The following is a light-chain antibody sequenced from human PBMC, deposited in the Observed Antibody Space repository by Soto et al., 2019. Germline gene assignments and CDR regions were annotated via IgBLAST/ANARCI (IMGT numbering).Light chain of an antibody. CDR2: GAS. V-gene: IGKV3-15*01. J-gene: IGKJ5*01. Sequence: ETVMTQSPATLSVSPGETATLSCRASQSVYTNLAWYQQKPGQAPRLVLSGASTRATGVPARFSGSGSGTEFTLTISSLQSEDFATYYCQQLNSYPITFGQGTRLEIK. CDR1: QSVYTN. CDR3: QQLNSYPIT.